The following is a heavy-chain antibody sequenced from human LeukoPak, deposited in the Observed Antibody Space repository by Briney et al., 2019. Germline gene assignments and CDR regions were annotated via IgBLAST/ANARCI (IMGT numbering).Heavy chain of an antibody. J-gene: IGHJ4*02. Sequence: GGSLRLSCAASGFTFNNYGMHWVRQAPGKGLEGVALIWYDGSNKHYAGSVKGRFTISRDNSKNTLYLQMNSLRVEDTAVYYCASGYSAYDSPPFDYWGQGTLVTVSS. CDR1: GFTFNNYG. CDR2: IWYDGSNK. V-gene: IGHV3-33*01. CDR3: ASGYSAYDSPPFDY. D-gene: IGHD5-12*01.